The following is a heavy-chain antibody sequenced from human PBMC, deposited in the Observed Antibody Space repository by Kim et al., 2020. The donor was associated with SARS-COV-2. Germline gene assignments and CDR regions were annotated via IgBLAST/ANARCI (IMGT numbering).Heavy chain of an antibody. V-gene: IGHV3-21*01. Sequence: GGSLRLSCAASGFTFSSYSMNWVRQAPGKGLEWVSSISSSSSYIYYADSVKGRFTISRDNAKNSLYLQMNSLRAEDTAVYYCARADVAAAGTWGTYYYYGMDVWGQGTTVTVSS. CDR2: ISSSSSYI. D-gene: IGHD6-13*01. CDR1: GFTFSSYS. CDR3: ARADVAAAGTWGTYYYYGMDV. J-gene: IGHJ6*02.